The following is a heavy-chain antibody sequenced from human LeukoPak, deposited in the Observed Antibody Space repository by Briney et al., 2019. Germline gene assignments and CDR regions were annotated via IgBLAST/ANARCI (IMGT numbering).Heavy chain of an antibody. J-gene: IGHJ1*01. CDR3: AKPACSSTSCYLYSQH. V-gene: IGHV5-51*01. CDR1: GYSFITYW. CDR2: IYPADSQT. D-gene: IGHD2-2*01. Sequence: RGESLKISCKASGYSFITYWIGWVRQMPGKGLEWMGIIYPADSQTRYSPSFQGQVTISADKSISTAYLQWSSLKASDTAIYYCAKPACSSTSCYLYSQHWGQGTLVTVSS.